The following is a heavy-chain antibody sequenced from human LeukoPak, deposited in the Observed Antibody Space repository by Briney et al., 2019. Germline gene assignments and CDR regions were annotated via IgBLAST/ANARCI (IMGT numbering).Heavy chain of an antibody. CDR1: GFTFSSCA. D-gene: IGHD4-17*01. CDR3: ARDLSYGLDH. V-gene: IGHV3-64D*09. Sequence: GGSLRLSCSASGFTFSSCAMHWVRQAPRMGLEYVSGINDHGDTTHYGDSVRGRVTISRDDSKNTVHLQMSSLRAEDTAVYYCARDLSYGLDHWGQGTLVTVSS. CDR2: INDHGDTT. J-gene: IGHJ4*02.